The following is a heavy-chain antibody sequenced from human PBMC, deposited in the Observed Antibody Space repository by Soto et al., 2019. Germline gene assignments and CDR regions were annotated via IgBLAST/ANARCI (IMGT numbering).Heavy chain of an antibody. V-gene: IGHV1-69*02. CDR2: IIPILGIA. CDR1: GGTFSSYT. D-gene: IGHD5-12*01. J-gene: IGHJ4*02. CDR3: ARVSGEDIEATYY. Sequence: QVQLVQSGAEVKKPGSSVKVSCKASGGTFSSYTISWVRQAPGQGLEWMGRIIPILGIANYAQKFQGRVTITADKSTSTDYREVSSLRSEDTAVYYCARVSGEDIEATYYWGQGTLVAVSS.